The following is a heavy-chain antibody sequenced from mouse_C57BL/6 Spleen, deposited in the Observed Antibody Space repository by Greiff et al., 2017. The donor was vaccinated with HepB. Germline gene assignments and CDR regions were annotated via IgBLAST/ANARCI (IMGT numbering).Heavy chain of an antibody. J-gene: IGHJ2*01. D-gene: IGHD2-4*01. CDR3: ARDYGREVYYFDY. V-gene: IGHV5-6*02. CDR1: GFTFSSYG. Sequence: EVKLVESGGDLVKPGGSLKLSCAASGFTFSSYGMSWVRQTPDKRLEWVATISSGGSYTYYPDSVKGRFTISRDNAKNTLYLQMSSLKSEDTAMYYCARDYGREVYYFDYWGQGTTLTVSS. CDR2: ISSGGSYT.